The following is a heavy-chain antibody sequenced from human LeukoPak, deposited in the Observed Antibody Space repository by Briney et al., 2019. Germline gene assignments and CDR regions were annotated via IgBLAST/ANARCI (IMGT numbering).Heavy chain of an antibody. CDR1: GGSTSRHY. D-gene: IGHD3-3*01. Sequence: SETLSLTCTLSGGSTSRHYWSWIRQSPGKGLEWIGCIYNSGSTRYNPSLKSRVTISEDTSQNQFSLRLNSVTAADTAVYFCARASAGAIFYYGMDVWGQGTTVTVSS. CDR3: ARASAGAIFYYGMDV. V-gene: IGHV4-59*11. CDR2: IYNSGST. J-gene: IGHJ6*02.